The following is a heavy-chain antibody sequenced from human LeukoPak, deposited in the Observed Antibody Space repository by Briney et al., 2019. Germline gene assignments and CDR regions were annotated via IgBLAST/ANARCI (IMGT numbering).Heavy chain of an antibody. CDR1: GYSFTSYW. J-gene: IGHJ3*02. CDR2: IYPGDSDT. Sequence: GKSLKISCKGSGYSFTSYWIGWVRQLPGKGLEWMGIIYPGDSDTRYSPSFQGQVTISADKSISTAYLQWSSLKASDTAMYYCARLSYYDSSGYYYADAFDIWGQGTMVTVSS. D-gene: IGHD3-22*01. V-gene: IGHV5-51*01. CDR3: ARLSYYDSSGYYYADAFDI.